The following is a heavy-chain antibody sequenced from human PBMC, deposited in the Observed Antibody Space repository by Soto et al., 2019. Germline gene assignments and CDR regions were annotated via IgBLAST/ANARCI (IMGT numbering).Heavy chain of an antibody. CDR3: ANEVTTTYYYMEV. Sequence: SLMLTRAPSGFTFSSYAMLWVRRATKKGLKWVSAISGSGGSTYYADSGKGRFTIPRDHSKNTLYLQMNSLRAEDPAVYHCANEVTTTYYYMEVWGKGTTVPVSS. J-gene: IGHJ6*03. CDR2: ISGSGGST. D-gene: IGHD4-17*01. CDR1: GFTFSSYA. V-gene: IGHV3-23*01.